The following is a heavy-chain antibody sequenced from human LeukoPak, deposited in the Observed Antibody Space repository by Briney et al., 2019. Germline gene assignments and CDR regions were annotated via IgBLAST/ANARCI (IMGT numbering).Heavy chain of an antibody. D-gene: IGHD2-8*01. V-gene: IGHV3-11*01. Sequence: GGSLRLSCAASGFTFSDYYMSWIRQAPGKGLEWVSYISSSGSTIYYAVSVKGRFTISRDNAKNSLYLQMNSLRAEDTAVYYCARDSIVRGNIGNDMDVWGKGTTVTVSS. J-gene: IGHJ6*03. CDR3: ARDSIVRGNIGNDMDV. CDR1: GFTFSDYY. CDR2: ISSSGSTI.